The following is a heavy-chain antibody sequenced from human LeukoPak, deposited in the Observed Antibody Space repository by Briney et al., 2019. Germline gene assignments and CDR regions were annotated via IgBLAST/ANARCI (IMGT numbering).Heavy chain of an antibody. CDR1: GGSISSSNW. V-gene: IGHV4-4*02. D-gene: IGHD6-19*01. CDR3: ARVGAISSGWYWKSAAFDI. Sequence: PSGTLSLTCAVSGGSISSSNWWSWVRQPPGKGLEWIGEIYHSGSTNYNPSLKSRVTILEDKSKNQFSLKMSSVTAADTAVYYCARVGAISSGWYWKSAAFDIWGQGTMVTVSS. J-gene: IGHJ3*02. CDR2: IYHSGST.